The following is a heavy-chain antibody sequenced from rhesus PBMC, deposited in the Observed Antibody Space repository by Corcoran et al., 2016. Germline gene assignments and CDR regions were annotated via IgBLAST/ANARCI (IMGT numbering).Heavy chain of an antibody. V-gene: IGHV4S7*01. CDR1: GGSISGGDG. CDR2: IYSSVGNP. Sequence: QVQLQESGPGLLKPSETISLTCAVSGGSISGGDGWGWIGQPPEKVLEWIGSIYSSVGNPHYHPSLKGRVTVSTDTSKNQFSLKLSSVTAADTAVYYCARAKGAFEFWGQGLRVTVSS. CDR3: ARAKGAFEF. J-gene: IGHJ3*01.